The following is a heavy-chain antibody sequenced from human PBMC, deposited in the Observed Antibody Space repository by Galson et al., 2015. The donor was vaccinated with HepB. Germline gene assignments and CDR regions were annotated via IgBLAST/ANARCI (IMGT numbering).Heavy chain of an antibody. CDR1: GFTFSSYG. V-gene: IGHV3-33*06. D-gene: IGHD4-17*01. Sequence: SLRLSCAESGFTFSSYGMHWVRQAPGTGLEWVAVIWYDGSNKYYADSVKGRFTISRDNSKNTLYLQMNSLRAEDRAVYYCAKEYGDYADYWGQGTLVTVSS. J-gene: IGHJ4*02. CDR3: AKEYGDYADY. CDR2: IWYDGSNK.